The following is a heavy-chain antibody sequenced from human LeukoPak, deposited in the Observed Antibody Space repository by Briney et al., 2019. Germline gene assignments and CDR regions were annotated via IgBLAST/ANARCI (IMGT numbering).Heavy chain of an antibody. Sequence: PRGSLRLSCAASGFTFSSYSMNWVRQAPGKGLEWVSSISSSSSYIYYADSVKGRFTISGDNAKNSLYLQMNSLRAEDTAVYYCAREKWFGEPVDYWGQGTLVTVSS. CDR2: ISSSSSYI. V-gene: IGHV3-21*01. D-gene: IGHD3-10*01. CDR1: GFTFSSYS. J-gene: IGHJ4*02. CDR3: AREKWFGEPVDY.